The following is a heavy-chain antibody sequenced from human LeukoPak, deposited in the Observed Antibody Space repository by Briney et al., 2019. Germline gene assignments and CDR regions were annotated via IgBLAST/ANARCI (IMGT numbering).Heavy chain of an antibody. CDR3: ARDHGIDYYYYMDV. Sequence: PGGSLRLSCAASGFTFSSYEMNWVRQAPGKGLEWVSYISSSGSTIYYADSVKGRFTISRDNAKNSLYLQMNSLRAEDTAVYYCARDHGIDYYYYMDVWGKGTTVTVSS. D-gene: IGHD1-26*01. CDR2: ISSSGSTI. CDR1: GFTFSSYE. J-gene: IGHJ6*03. V-gene: IGHV3-48*03.